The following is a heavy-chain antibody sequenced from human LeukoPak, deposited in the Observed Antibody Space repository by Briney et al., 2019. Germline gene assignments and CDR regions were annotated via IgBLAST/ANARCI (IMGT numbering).Heavy chain of an antibody. CDR2: IYTSGST. CDR1: GGSISSYY. Sequence: PSETLSLTCTVSGGSISSYYWSWIPQPAGKGLEWVGRIYTSGSTNYNPSLKSRVTMSVDTSKNQFSLKLSSVTAADTAVYYCARDSGDPNYYYYYYMDVWGKGTTVTVSS. CDR3: ARDSGDPNYYYYYYMDV. D-gene: IGHD3-10*01. J-gene: IGHJ6*03. V-gene: IGHV4-4*07.